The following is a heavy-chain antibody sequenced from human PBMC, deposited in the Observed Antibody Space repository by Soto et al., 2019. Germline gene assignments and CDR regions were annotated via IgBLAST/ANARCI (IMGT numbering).Heavy chain of an antibody. CDR2: ISWNSKNI. D-gene: IGHD2-15*01. CDR3: AKDSSGGILDAFDI. Sequence: SLRLSCAASGFTVSSKYMSWVRQAPGKGLEWVSGISWNSKNIGYADSVKGRFTISRDNAKNSLYLRMNSLRAEDTALYYCAKDSSGGILDAFDIWGQGTMVTVSS. J-gene: IGHJ3*02. CDR1: GFTVSSKY. V-gene: IGHV3-9*01.